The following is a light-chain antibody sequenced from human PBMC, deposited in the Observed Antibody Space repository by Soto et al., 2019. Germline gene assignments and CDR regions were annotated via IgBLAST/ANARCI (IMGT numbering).Light chain of an antibody. CDR1: QSISPY. CDR2: DAS. Sequence: EVVLTQSPATLPLSPRERATLSCPASQSISPYLTWYQHKPGQAPRLLSCDASRRSLCIPARFSGSGSGTDFGLTISSLEPEDLAGYYFLHRRRWHPLTFGGGTKVEIK. CDR3: LHRRRWHPLT. V-gene: IGKV3-11*01. J-gene: IGKJ4*01.